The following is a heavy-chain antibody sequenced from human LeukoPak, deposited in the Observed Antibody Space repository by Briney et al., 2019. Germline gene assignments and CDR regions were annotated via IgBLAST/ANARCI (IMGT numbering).Heavy chain of an antibody. CDR3: ARGGDYFDY. D-gene: IGHD1-26*01. J-gene: IGHJ4*02. CDR2: ISSSGNT. V-gene: IGHV4-59*02. CDR1: GGSVSSLY. Sequence: SETLSLTCTVSGGSVSSLYWSWIRQPPGKGLEWIGLISSSGNTMYSPSLKSRVTISLDTSKIHFSLRLSSVTAADTAVYYCARGGDYFDYWGQGTLVTVSS.